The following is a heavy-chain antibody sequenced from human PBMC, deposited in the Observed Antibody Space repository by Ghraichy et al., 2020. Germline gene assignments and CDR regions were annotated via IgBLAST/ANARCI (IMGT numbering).Heavy chain of an antibody. Sequence: ASAKVSCKASGYTFTSYDINWVRQATGQGLEWMGWMNPNSGNTGYAQKFQGRVTMTRNTSISTAYMELSSLRSEDTAVYYCARGPPIFGVVILYYYGMDVWGQGTTVTVSS. D-gene: IGHD3-3*01. CDR2: MNPNSGNT. J-gene: IGHJ6*02. CDR1: GYTFTSYD. V-gene: IGHV1-8*01. CDR3: ARGPPIFGVVILYYYGMDV.